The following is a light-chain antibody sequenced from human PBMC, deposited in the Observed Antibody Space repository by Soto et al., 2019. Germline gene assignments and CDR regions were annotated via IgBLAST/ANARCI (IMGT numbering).Light chain of an antibody. J-gene: IGKJ1*01. Sequence: EIVMTQSPATLSVSPGGRATLSCRASQSISDTLAWYQQKPGQAPRLHIYGASTRATGIPDRFTGSGSGTDFTLTISRLEPEDFAVYYCQQYGSSPRTFGQGTKVDIK. V-gene: IGKV3-20*01. CDR2: GAS. CDR1: QSISDT. CDR3: QQYGSSPRT.